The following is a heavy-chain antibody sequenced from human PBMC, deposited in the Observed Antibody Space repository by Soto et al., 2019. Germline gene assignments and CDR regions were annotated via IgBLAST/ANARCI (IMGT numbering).Heavy chain of an antibody. V-gene: IGHV3-23*01. J-gene: IGHJ1*01. CDR2: ISGSGGST. Sequence: EVQLLESGGGLVQPGGSMRLSCSASGFTFSSYAMSWVRQATGRGLEWVSAISGSGGSTYYADSVKGRFTISRDNSKNTLYLQINSLIAEDTAVYYCAKGAVSGIYFQHLVQGTLVTVSS. D-gene: IGHD6-19*01. CDR1: GFTFSSYA. CDR3: AKGAVSGIYFQH.